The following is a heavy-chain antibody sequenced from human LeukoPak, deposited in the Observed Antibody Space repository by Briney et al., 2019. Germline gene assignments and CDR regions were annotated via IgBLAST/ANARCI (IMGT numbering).Heavy chain of an antibody. CDR1: GFTFSSYE. J-gene: IGHJ4*02. V-gene: IGHV3-21*01. Sequence: GGSLRLSCAASGFTFSSYEMNWVRQAPGKGLEWVSSISSSSSYIYYADSVKGRFTISRDNAKNSLYLQMNSLRAEDTAVYYCARVPNYSWFGDWWGQGTLVTVSS. CDR2: ISSSSSYI. D-gene: IGHD3-10*01. CDR3: ARVPNYSWFGDW.